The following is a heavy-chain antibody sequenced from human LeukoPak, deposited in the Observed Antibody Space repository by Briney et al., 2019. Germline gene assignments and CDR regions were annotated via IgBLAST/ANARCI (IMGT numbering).Heavy chain of an antibody. Sequence: GGSLRLSCAVSGFTFKLYWMHWVRQAPGKGPVWVSRIYDDGSDTTYADSVKGRFTISRDDAKNMLFLQMNSLRAEDTAVYYCVRGGPSTWSWGQGTLVTVSS. D-gene: IGHD2-15*01. CDR3: VRGGPSTWS. CDR2: IYDDGSDT. V-gene: IGHV3-74*01. J-gene: IGHJ5*02. CDR1: GFTFKLYW.